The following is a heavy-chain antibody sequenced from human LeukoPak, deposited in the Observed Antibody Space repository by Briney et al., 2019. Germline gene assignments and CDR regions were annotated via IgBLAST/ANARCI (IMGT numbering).Heavy chain of an antibody. V-gene: IGHV3-48*03. CDR3: AELGITMIGGV. D-gene: IGHD3-10*02. CDR1: GFTFSSYW. CDR2: ISSSGSTI. Sequence: GGSLRLSCAASGFTFSSYWMNWIRQAPGKGLEWVSYISSSGSTIYYADSVKGRFTISRDNAKNSLYLQMNSLRAEDTAVYYCAELGITMIGGVWGKGTTVTISS. J-gene: IGHJ6*04.